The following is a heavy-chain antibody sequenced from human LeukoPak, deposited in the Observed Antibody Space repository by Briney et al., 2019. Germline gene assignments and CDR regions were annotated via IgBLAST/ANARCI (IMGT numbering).Heavy chain of an antibody. Sequence: PGGSLRLSCAASGFSFSASSMSWVRQAPGKGLEWVSYIDDASTYIFYADSVQGRFTLSRDNAKNSLILQMKSLRAEDTAVYYCARDTSGSQVITYLDYWGQGILVTVAS. J-gene: IGHJ4*02. D-gene: IGHD3-10*01. V-gene: IGHV3-21*01. CDR3: ARDTSGSQVITYLDY. CDR2: IDDASTYI. CDR1: GFSFSASS.